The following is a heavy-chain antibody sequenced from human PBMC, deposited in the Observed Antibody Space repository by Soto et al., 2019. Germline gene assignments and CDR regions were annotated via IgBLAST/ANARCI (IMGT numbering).Heavy chain of an antibody. CDR2: IDPGDSYT. D-gene: IGHD6-6*01. CDR1: GYSFTSYW. Sequence: PGESLKISCKVSGYSFTSYWISWVRQMPGKGLEWMGRIDPGDSYTNYSPSFQGHVTISADKSISTAYLQWSSLKASDTAMYYCARLRWGAPRQSYYYYYGMDVCGQGTTVTVSS. V-gene: IGHV5-10-1*01. CDR3: ARLRWGAPRQSYYYYYGMDV. J-gene: IGHJ6*02.